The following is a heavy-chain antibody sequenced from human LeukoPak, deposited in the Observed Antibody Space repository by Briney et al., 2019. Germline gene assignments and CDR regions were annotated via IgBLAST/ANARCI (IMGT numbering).Heavy chain of an antibody. CDR2: IKEDGRAT. CDR3: ARDSPGYLAYDS. J-gene: IGHJ4*02. D-gene: IGHD1-1*01. V-gene: IGHV3-7*04. CDR1: GFTFSTYW. Sequence: GGSLLITCAACGFTFSTYWMTWVRQAPGKGPEWVANIKEDGRATYDTASATDAITLSRDNAKKSLYLQMNSLRAEDTAVYYCARDSPGYLAYDSWGQG.